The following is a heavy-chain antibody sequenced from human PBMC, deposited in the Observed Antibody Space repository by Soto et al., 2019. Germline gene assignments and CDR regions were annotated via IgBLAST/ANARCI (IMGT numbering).Heavy chain of an antibody. CDR1: GFTFDDYA. J-gene: IGHJ4*02. V-gene: IGHV3-9*01. Sequence: EVQLVESGGGLVQPGRSLRLSCAASGFTFDDYAMHWVRQAPGKGLEWVSGISWNSGSIGYADSVKGRFTISRDNAKNSLYLQMNSLRAEDTAFYYCAKSRIAAAGRGWFDYWGQGTLGTVSS. CDR2: ISWNSGSI. D-gene: IGHD6-13*01. CDR3: AKSRIAAAGRGWFDY.